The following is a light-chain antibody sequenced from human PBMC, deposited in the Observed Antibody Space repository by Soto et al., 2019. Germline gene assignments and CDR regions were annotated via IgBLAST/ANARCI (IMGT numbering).Light chain of an antibody. V-gene: IGKV3-20*01. CDR2: AVS. Sequence: ILSTQSPGTLYLSPGERAPLSCRASKNVSSYYLAWYQQKPGQAPRLLIYAVSSRATGIPDRFSGSGSGTDFTLTISRLEPEDFAVYYCQQYGTSRTFGQGTKVEIK. J-gene: IGKJ1*01. CDR1: KNVSSYY. CDR3: QQYGTSRT.